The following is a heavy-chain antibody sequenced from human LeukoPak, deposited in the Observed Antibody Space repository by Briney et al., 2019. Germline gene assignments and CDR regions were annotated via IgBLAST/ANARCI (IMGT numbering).Heavy chain of an antibody. CDR1: GYSISSGYY. V-gene: IGHV4-38-2*02. D-gene: IGHD5-24*01. CDR3: ASARWDY. Sequence: PSETLSLTCTVSGYSISSGYYWGWIRQPPGKGLEWIGSIYHSGNTYYNPSLKSRVTISVDTSKNQFSLNLSSVTAADTAVYYCASARWDYWGQGNLVTVSS. J-gene: IGHJ4*02. CDR2: IYHSGNT.